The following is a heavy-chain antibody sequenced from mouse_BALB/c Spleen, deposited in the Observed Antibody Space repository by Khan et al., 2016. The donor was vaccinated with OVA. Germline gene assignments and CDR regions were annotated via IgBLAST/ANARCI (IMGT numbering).Heavy chain of an antibody. CDR3: ARSDYGSTDAMDY. V-gene: IGHV1S132*01. D-gene: IGHD1-1*01. Sequence: QVQLKASGAELVRPGASVKLSCKTSGYIFTSYWIHWVKQRSGQGLAWIARIYPGTGSTYYNEKFKGKATLTADKSSSTAYMQLSSLTSDDASVYFWARSDYGSTDAMDYWGQGTSVTVSA. CDR2: IYPGTGST. J-gene: IGHJ4*01. CDR1: GYIFTSYW.